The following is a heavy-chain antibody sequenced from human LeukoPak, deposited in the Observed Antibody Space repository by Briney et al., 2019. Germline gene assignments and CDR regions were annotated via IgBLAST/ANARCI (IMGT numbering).Heavy chain of an antibody. CDR3: ARRIAVAYDSFDI. D-gene: IGHD6-19*01. V-gene: IGHV4-39*01. CDR2: FYSRGST. Sequence: PSETLSLTCTVSGGSFTSSSYYREWIRQPPAKGLEWIGSFYSRGSTYYNPSLKSRVTISVDTSKNQFSLKLRSVTAADTAVYYCARRIAVAYDSFDIWGQGTMVTVSS. CDR1: GGSFTSSSYY. J-gene: IGHJ3*02.